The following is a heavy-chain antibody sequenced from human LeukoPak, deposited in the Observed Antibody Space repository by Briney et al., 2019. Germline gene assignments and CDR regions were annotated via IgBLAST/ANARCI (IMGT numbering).Heavy chain of an antibody. CDR1: GGSISSYY. V-gene: IGHV4-59*01. CDR3: ARGVYIAAAQYGY. Sequence: SETLSLTCTVSGGSISSYYWSRIRQPPGKGLEWIGYIYYSGTTNYNPSPKSRVTISVDTSKNQFSLKLSSVTAADTAVYYCARGVYIAAAQYGYWGQGTLVTVSS. CDR2: IYYSGTT. J-gene: IGHJ4*02. D-gene: IGHD6-13*01.